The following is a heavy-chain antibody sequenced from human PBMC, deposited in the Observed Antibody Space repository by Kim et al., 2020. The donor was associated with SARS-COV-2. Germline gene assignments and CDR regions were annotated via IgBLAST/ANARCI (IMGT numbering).Heavy chain of an antibody. CDR3: AGEKKVRGVIMPFDY. J-gene: IGHJ4*02. Sequence: PSRKSRVTMSVDTSKNQFSLKLSSVTAADTAVYYCAGEKKVRGVIMPFDYWGQGTLVTVSS. D-gene: IGHD3-10*01. V-gene: IGHV4-4*07.